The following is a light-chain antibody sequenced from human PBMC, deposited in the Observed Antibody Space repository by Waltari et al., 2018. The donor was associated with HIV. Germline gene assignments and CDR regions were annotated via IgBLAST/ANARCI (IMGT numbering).Light chain of an antibody. CDR1: SSNIGSIY. J-gene: IGLJ3*02. V-gene: IGLV1-47*01. CDR2: RND. Sequence: QSVLTQPPSASGTPGQRVSIPCSGSSSNIGSIYVYWYQQLPGTAPKLLMYRNDERPSGVPDRFSGSKSGTSASLALSGLRSEDEADYYCAAWDNSLSAWVFGGGTKLTVL. CDR3: AAWDNSLSAWV.